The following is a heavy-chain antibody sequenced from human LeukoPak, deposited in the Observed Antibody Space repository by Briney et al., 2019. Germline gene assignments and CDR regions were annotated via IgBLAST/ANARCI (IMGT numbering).Heavy chain of an antibody. V-gene: IGHV1-18*01. J-gene: IGHJ3*02. D-gene: IGHD1-26*01. Sequence: GASVKVSCKASGYTFTSYGISWVRQAPGQGLEWMGWISAYNGNTNYAQKLQGRVTMTTDTSTSTAYMELRSLRSDDTAVYYCARDVSWELPDAFDIWGQGTMVTVSS. CDR3: ARDVSWELPDAFDI. CDR2: ISAYNGNT. CDR1: GYTFTSYG.